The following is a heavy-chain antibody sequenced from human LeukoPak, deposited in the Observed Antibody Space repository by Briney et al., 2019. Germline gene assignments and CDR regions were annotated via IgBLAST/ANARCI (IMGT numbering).Heavy chain of an antibody. CDR2: ITANARSK. Sequence: GGSLRLSCAGSGFTFSDYTMHWVRQGPGKGLEYVSAITANARSKYHADSVRGRFTISRDNSKDTLYLQMGSLRPEDTAVYYCARGPSSYFYMDVWGKGTTVTISS. CDR3: ARGPSSYFYMDV. V-gene: IGHV3-64*02. CDR1: GFTFSDYT. J-gene: IGHJ6*03.